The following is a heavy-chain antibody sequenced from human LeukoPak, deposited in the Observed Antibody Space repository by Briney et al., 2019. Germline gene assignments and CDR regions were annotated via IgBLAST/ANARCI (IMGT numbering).Heavy chain of an antibody. CDR1: GVSISGNY. J-gene: IGHJ4*02. D-gene: IGHD4-17*01. V-gene: IGHV4-59*01. CDR3: ARASTVTPFDY. Sequence: ASETLSLTCTVSGVSISGNYWSWIRQPPGKGLEWIGYIFYTGSTNYNPSLQSRVTILLDTSKNQFSLKLSSVSAADTAVYYCARASTVTPFDYWGQGTLVTVSS. CDR2: IFYTGST.